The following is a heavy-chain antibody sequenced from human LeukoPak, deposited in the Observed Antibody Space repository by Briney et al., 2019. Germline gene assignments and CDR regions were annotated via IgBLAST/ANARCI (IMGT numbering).Heavy chain of an antibody. J-gene: IGHJ5*02. V-gene: IGHV3-7*01. Sequence: GGSLRLSCAASGFTFRTYWMHWVRQAPGKGLEWVANIKQDGSEKYYVDSVKGRFTISRDNAKNSLYLQMNSLRGDDTAVYYCARGYGSGSSDHWGQGTLVTVSS. CDR3: ARGYGSGSSDH. D-gene: IGHD3-10*01. CDR1: GFTFRTYW. CDR2: IKQDGSEK.